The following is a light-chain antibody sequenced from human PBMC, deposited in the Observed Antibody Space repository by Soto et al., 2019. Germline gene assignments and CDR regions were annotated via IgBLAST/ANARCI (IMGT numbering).Light chain of an antibody. CDR1: QSVSSNY. V-gene: IGKV3-20*01. Sequence: EIGLTQSPGTLSLSPGERATLSCRASQSVSSNYLAWYQQKPGQAPSLLIYGASSRATGIPDRFSGSGSGTDFTLTISSLEPEDFGMYFCQQYGNSAPITFGQGTRVEIE. J-gene: IGKJ5*01. CDR3: QQYGNSAPIT. CDR2: GAS.